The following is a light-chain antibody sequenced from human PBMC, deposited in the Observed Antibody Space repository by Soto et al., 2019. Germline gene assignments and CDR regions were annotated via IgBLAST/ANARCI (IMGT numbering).Light chain of an antibody. CDR1: SSDVGTYNY. V-gene: IGLV2-8*01. CDR2: EVS. J-gene: IGLJ1*01. Sequence: QSALTQPPSASGSPGQSVSISCTGTSSDVGTYNYVSWYQQHPGKAPKLMILEVSKRPSGVPDRFSGSKSGNTASLTVSGLQDEDEADYYCSSYAGNNIYVFGTGTKVTVL. CDR3: SSYAGNNIYV.